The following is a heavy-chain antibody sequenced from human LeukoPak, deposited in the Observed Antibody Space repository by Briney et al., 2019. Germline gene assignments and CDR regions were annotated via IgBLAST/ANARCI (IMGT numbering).Heavy chain of an antibody. Sequence: GGSLRLSCAASGFTFSGYSMHWVRQAPGKGLEWVSFISSSSSYIYYADSVKGRFTISRDNAKNSLFLQMNSLRAEDTAVYYCARDAVEGQQLVRLNWFDPWGQGTLVTVSS. V-gene: IGHV3-21*01. CDR1: GFTFSGYS. D-gene: IGHD6-13*01. CDR2: ISSSSSYI. CDR3: ARDAVEGQQLVRLNWFDP. J-gene: IGHJ5*02.